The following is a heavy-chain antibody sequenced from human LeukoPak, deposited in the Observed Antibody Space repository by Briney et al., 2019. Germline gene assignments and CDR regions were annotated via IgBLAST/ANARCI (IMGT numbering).Heavy chain of an antibody. Sequence: PGGSLRLSCAAYGFTFSSYGMHWVRQAPGKGLEWVAVISYDGSNEYYADSVKGRFTISRDNSKNTLYLQMNSLRGEDTAVYYCARDRLDTAMAADYWGQGTLVTVSS. CDR2: ISYDGSNE. D-gene: IGHD5-18*01. J-gene: IGHJ4*02. V-gene: IGHV3-30-3*01. CDR1: GFTFSSYG. CDR3: ARDRLDTAMAADY.